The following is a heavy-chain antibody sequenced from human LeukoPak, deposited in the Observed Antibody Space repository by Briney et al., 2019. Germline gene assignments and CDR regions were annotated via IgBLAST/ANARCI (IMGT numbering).Heavy chain of an antibody. J-gene: IGHJ5*02. CDR2: IIPIFGTA. CDR3: ARKVPNDSSGYYYRGQFDP. Sequence: SVTVSCKASGGTFSSYAISWVRQAPGQGLEGMGGIIPIFGTANYAQKFQGRVTITADKSTSTAYMELSSLRSEDTAVYYCARKVPNDSSGYYYRGQFDPWGQGTLVTVSS. V-gene: IGHV1-69*06. D-gene: IGHD3-22*01. CDR1: GGTFSSYA.